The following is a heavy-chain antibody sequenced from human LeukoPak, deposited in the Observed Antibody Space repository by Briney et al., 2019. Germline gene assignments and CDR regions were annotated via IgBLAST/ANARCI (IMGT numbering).Heavy chain of an antibody. CDR1: GFTVSSNY. CDR3: ARASTITMVRGNAFDI. Sequence: GGSLRLSCAASGFTVSSNYMSWVRQAPGKGLEWVSVIYSGGSTYYADSMKGRFTISRDNSKNTLYLQMNSLRAEDTAVYYCARASTITMVRGNAFDIWGQGTMVTVSS. D-gene: IGHD3-10*01. J-gene: IGHJ3*02. V-gene: IGHV3-66*01. CDR2: IYSGGST.